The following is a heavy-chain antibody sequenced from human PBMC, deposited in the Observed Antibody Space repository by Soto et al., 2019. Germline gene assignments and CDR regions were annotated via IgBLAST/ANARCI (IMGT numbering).Heavy chain of an antibody. CDR1: GGTFSSYA. CDR2: IIPIFGTA. V-gene: IGHV1-69*13. J-gene: IGHJ6*02. Sequence: GASVKVSCKASGGTFSSYAISGVRQAPGQGLEWMGGIIPIFGTANYAQKFQGRVTITADESTSTAYMELSSLRSEDTAVYYCARHYDFWSGLLVAYGMDVWGQGTTVTVSS. D-gene: IGHD3-3*01. CDR3: ARHYDFWSGLLVAYGMDV.